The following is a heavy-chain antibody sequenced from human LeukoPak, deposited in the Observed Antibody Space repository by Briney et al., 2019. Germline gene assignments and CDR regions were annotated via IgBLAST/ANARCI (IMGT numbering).Heavy chain of an antibody. D-gene: IGHD4-23*01. V-gene: IGHV3-7*03. CDR3: AKAQGSGYGGNSGFDY. Sequence: GGSLRLSCSASGFTFSTYWMSWVRQAPGKGLEWVANMRRDGNEIYYLDSVRGRFTISRDNAKNSLYLQMNSLTVEDTALYYCAKAQGSGYGGNSGFDYWGQGTLVTVSS. J-gene: IGHJ4*02. CDR2: MRRDGNEI. CDR1: GFTFSTYW.